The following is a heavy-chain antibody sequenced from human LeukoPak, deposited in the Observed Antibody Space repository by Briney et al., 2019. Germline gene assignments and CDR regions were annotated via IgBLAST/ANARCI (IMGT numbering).Heavy chain of an antibody. V-gene: IGHV4-38-2*01. CDR3: ARHEAEMATILGNY. CDR2: IYHSGST. J-gene: IGHJ4*02. CDR1: GYPIRSGFY. D-gene: IGHD5-24*01. Sequence: KPSETLSLTCVVSGYPIRSGFYWGWIRQPPGKGLEWVCSIYHSGSTFYNPSLKSRVTISVDTSKNQFSLSLRSVTAADTAVYYCARHEAEMATILGNYWGQGNLVIVSS.